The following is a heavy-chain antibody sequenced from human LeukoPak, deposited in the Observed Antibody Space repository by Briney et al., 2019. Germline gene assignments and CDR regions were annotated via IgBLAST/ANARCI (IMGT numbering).Heavy chain of an antibody. CDR3: ARSLWFGDSYDY. CDR1: GGSIRSYY. CDR2: IYYSGST. D-gene: IGHD3-10*01. J-gene: IGHJ4*02. Sequence: SETLSLTCTVPGGSIRSYYWSWVRQTPGKGLEWIGYIYYSGSTNYNPSLKSRVTISVDTTKSQCSLKLSSVTAADTAVYFCARSLWFGDSYDYWGQGTLVTVSS. V-gene: IGHV4-59*01.